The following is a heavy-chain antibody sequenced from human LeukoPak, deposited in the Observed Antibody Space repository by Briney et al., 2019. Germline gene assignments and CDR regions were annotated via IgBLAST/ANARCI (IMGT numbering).Heavy chain of an antibody. CDR3: ASVKDYCSSTSCYDQMPYYYGMDV. CDR1: GGTFSSYA. D-gene: IGHD2-2*01. V-gene: IGHV1-69*04. Sequence: SVKVSCKASGGTFSSYAISWVRQAPGQGLEWMGRIIPILGIANYAQKFQGRVTITADKSTSTAYMELSSLRSEDTAVYYCASVKDYCSSTSCYDQMPYYYGMDVWGQGTTVTVSS. J-gene: IGHJ6*02. CDR2: IIPILGIA.